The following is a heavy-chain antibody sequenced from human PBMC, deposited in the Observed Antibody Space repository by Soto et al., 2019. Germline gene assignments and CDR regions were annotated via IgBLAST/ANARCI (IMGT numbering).Heavy chain of an antibody. D-gene: IGHD4-17*01. CDR3: ARAHYGDYGYGMDV. CDR1: GGSISSGGYS. J-gene: IGHJ6*01. CDR2: IFHSGSP. Sequence: SETLSLTCAVSGGSISSGGYSWSWIRQAPGKGLEWIGYIFHSGSPYYNPSLKSRVTISVDRSKNQFSLKLSSVTAADTAVYYCARAHYGDYGYGMDVWGQGTTVTVYS. V-gene: IGHV4-30-2*01.